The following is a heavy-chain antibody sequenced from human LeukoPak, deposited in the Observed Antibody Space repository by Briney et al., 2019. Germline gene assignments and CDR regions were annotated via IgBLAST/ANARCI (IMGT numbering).Heavy chain of an antibody. CDR3: ARVGGGLRGVIDWFDP. CDR2: IIPIFGTA. V-gene: IGHV1-69*05. Sequence: GASVKVSCKASGGTFSSYAISWVRQAPGQGLEWMGRIIPIFGTANYAQKFQGRVTITTDESTSTAYMELSSLRSEDTAVYYCARVGGGLRGVIDWFDPWGQGTLVTVSS. D-gene: IGHD3-10*01. CDR1: GGTFSSYA. J-gene: IGHJ5*02.